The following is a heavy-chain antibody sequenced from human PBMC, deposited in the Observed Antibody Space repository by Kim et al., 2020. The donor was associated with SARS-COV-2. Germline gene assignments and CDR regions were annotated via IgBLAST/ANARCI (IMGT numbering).Heavy chain of an antibody. Sequence: SETLSLTCTVSGGSISSGGYYWSWIRQHPGKGLEWIGYIYYSGSTYYNPSLKSRVTISVDTSKNQFSLKLSSVTAADTAVYYCARDYCSSTSCYEGFRVAFDIWGQGTMVTVSS. D-gene: IGHD2-2*01. J-gene: IGHJ3*02. CDR1: GGSISSGGYY. CDR3: ARDYCSSTSCYEGFRVAFDI. CDR2: IYYSGST. V-gene: IGHV4-31*03.